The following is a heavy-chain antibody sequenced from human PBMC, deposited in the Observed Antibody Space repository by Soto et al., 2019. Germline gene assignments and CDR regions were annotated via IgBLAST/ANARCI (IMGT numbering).Heavy chain of an antibody. D-gene: IGHD3-3*01. J-gene: IGHJ6*02. V-gene: IGHV5-51*01. Sequence: GESLKISCKGSGYSFTSYWIGWVRQMPGKGPEWMGIIYPGDSNTRYSPSLQGQVTISVDKSISTAYLQWSSLKATDTAMYYCARHAYDFWSGHPNPRYYYGMDVWGQGTTVTVS. CDR3: ARHAYDFWSGHPNPRYYYGMDV. CDR1: GYSFTSYW. CDR2: IYPGDSNT.